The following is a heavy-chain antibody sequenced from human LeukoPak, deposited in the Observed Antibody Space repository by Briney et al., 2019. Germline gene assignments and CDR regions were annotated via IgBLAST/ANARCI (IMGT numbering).Heavy chain of an antibody. Sequence: GGSLRLSCVASGFAFNTFAMTWVRQAPGKGLEWVSSICSDDGRTYYADSAKGRFTISRDNAQNTLYLQMINLRAEDTALYYCARATGANCYWGSNFWGQGTLVTVSP. CDR1: GFAFNTFA. CDR2: ICSDDGRT. CDR3: ARATGANCYWGSNF. V-gene: IGHV3-23*01. D-gene: IGHD2-15*01. J-gene: IGHJ4*02.